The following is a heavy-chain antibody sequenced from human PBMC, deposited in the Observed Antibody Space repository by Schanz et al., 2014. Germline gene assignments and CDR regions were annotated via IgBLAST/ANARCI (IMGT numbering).Heavy chain of an antibody. CDR3: VSQTGSPNY. Sequence: EVQLLESGGGLVQPGGSLRLSCAASGFAVDNYYMSCVRQAPGRGLEWVSIIFTDGRTYYADSVKGRFTISRDNAKRSLFLQMNSLRVEDTAVYFCVSQTGSPNYWGQGTLVTVSS. CDR2: IFTDGRT. D-gene: IGHD6-13*01. V-gene: IGHV3-66*04. CDR1: GFAVDNYY. J-gene: IGHJ4*02.